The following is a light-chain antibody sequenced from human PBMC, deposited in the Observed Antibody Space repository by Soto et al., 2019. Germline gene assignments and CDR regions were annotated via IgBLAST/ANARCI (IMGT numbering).Light chain of an antibody. CDR3: HQYGSSPYT. J-gene: IGKJ2*01. CDR1: QSVSSSY. V-gene: IGKV3-20*01. CDR2: GAS. Sequence: EIVLTQSPGTLSLSPGERATLSCRASQSVSSSYLAWYQQKPGQAPRLLIYGASSRATGIPDRFSGSGSGTDFTLISRLEPEDFAVYYWHQYGSSPYTFGQGTKLEIK.